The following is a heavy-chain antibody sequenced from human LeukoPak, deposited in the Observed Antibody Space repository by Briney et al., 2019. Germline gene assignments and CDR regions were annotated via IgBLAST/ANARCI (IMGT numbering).Heavy chain of an antibody. Sequence: GGSLRLSCAASGFTFSSYEMNWVRQAPGKGLEWVSYISSSGSTIYYADSVKGRFTISRDNAKNSLYLQVNSLRAEDTAVYYCAHYDSSGYYYDYWGQGTLVTVSS. D-gene: IGHD3-22*01. CDR1: GFTFSSYE. J-gene: IGHJ4*02. CDR2: ISSSGSTI. V-gene: IGHV3-48*03. CDR3: AHYDSSGYYYDY.